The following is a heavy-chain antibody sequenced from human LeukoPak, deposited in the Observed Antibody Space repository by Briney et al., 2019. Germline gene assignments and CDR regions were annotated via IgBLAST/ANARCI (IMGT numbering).Heavy chain of an antibody. CDR3: ASLYSGYTINAFDI. V-gene: IGHV4-4*07. J-gene: IGHJ3*02. CDR2: IYTSGST. D-gene: IGHD5-12*01. Sequence: PSETLSLTCAVSGGSFSGYYWSWIRQPAGKGLEWIGRIYTSGSTNYNPSLKSRVTMSVDTSKNQFSLKLSSVTAADTAVYYCASLYSGYTINAFDIWGQGTMVTVSS. CDR1: GGSFSGYY.